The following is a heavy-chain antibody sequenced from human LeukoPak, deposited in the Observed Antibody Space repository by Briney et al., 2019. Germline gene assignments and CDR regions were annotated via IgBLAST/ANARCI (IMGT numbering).Heavy chain of an antibody. CDR3: ASEAAAIESDAFDI. D-gene: IGHD2-2*02. J-gene: IGHJ3*02. CDR2: INPNSGGT. V-gene: IGHV1-2*02. Sequence: ASVKVSCKASGYTFTGYYMHWVRQAPGQGLEWMVWINPNSGGTNYAQKFQGRVTMTRDTSISTAYMELSRLRSDDTAVYYCASEAAAIESDAFDIWGQGTMVTVSS. CDR1: GYTFTGYY.